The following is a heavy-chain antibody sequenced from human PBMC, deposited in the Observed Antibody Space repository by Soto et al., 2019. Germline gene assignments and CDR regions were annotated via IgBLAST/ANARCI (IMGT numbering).Heavy chain of an antibody. CDR2: VYNSGST. J-gene: IGHJ4*02. D-gene: IGHD6-13*01. CDR1: GGSISSNY. V-gene: IGHV4-59*01. CDR3: ARYRREAVAGYTLDN. Sequence: LSLTCTVSGGSISSNYWTWIRQPPGKGLEWIGYVYNSGSTNYNPSLKSRVTISEDTSKSQFSLKVNSMTAADTAVYYCARYRREAVAGYTLDNWGQGILVTV.